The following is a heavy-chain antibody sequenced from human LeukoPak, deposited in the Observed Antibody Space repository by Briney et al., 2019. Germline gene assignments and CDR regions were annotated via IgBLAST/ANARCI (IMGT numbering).Heavy chain of an antibody. CDR3: ATDRGHAFDL. CDR2: IYSDGSGT. J-gene: IGHJ3*01. CDR1: GFTFSMYW. Sequence: HPGGSLSLSCAASGFTFSMYWMRWIRQAPGKGLVWVSRIYSDGSGTTYAESVKGRFTISRDNAKNTLFLQMNSLTAEDTAVYYCATDRGHAFDLGGQGTMVTVS. V-gene: IGHV3-74*01.